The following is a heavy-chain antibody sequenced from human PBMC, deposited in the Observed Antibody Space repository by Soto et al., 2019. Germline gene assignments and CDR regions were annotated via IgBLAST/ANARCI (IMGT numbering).Heavy chain of an antibody. J-gene: IGHJ6*02. CDR2: MNPNSGNT. V-gene: IGHV1-8*01. Sequence: ASVKVSCKASGYTFTRYDINWVRQATGQGLEWMGWMNPNSGNTGYAQKFQGRVTMTRNTSISTAYMELSSLRSEDTAVYYCARDMTTVDYYYYYYGMDVWGQGTTVTVSS. CDR3: ARDMTTVDYYYYYYGMDV. D-gene: IGHD4-17*01. CDR1: GYTFTRYD.